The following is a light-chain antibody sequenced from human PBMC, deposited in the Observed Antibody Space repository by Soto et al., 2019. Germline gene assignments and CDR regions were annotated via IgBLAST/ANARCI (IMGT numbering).Light chain of an antibody. CDR3: CSYAGSSTLRRDVV. J-gene: IGLJ2*01. CDR1: SSDVGSYNL. Sequence: QSALTQPASVSGSPGQSITISCTGTSSDVGSYNLVSWYQQHPGKAPKLMIYEGSKRPSGVSNRFSGSKSGNTASLTISGLQAEDEADYYCCSYAGSSTLRRDVVFDGGTQLTVL. CDR2: EGS. V-gene: IGLV2-23*03.